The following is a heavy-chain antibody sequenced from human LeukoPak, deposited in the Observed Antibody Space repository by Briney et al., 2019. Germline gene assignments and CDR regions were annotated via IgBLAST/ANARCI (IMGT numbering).Heavy chain of an antibody. CDR3: AGDYGGNSVPDY. V-gene: IGHV3-30-3*01. D-gene: IGHD4-23*01. Sequence: GGSLRLSCAASGFTFSSYAMHWVRQAPGKGLEWVAVISYDGSNKYYADSVKGRFTISRDNSKNTLYLQMNSLRAEDAAVYYCAGDYGGNSVPDYWGQGTLVTVSS. CDR1: GFTFSSYA. J-gene: IGHJ4*02. CDR2: ISYDGSNK.